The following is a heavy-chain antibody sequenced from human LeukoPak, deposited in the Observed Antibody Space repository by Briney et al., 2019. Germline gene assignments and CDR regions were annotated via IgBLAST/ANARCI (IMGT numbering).Heavy chain of an antibody. CDR3: ARGNSYYYYYMAV. CDR2: IYSGGSK. Sequence: PGGSLRPSCAASGLTVRSNYMSWVRQAPGKGLGWVSVIYSGGSKYYADSVKGRFSVSRDNSKYPPYLQMNSLRAEDTAVYYCARGNSYYYYYMAVWGKGTTVTVSS. V-gene: IGHV3-53*01. J-gene: IGHJ6*03. CDR1: GLTVRSNY. D-gene: IGHD4-11*01.